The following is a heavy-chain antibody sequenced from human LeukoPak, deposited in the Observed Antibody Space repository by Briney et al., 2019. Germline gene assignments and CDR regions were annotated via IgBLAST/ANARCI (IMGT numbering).Heavy chain of an antibody. CDR1: GFTFSSYS. D-gene: IGHD1-26*01. V-gene: IGHV3-23*01. CDR2: ISGSGDYT. CDR3: ARGVGATLTH. J-gene: IGHJ4*02. Sequence: PGGSLRLSCAASGFTFSSYSMNWVRQAPGKGLEWVSTISGSGDYTYYADSVKGRFTISRDNSKNTLYLQMNSLRAEDTAVYYCARGVGATLTHWGQGTLVTVSS.